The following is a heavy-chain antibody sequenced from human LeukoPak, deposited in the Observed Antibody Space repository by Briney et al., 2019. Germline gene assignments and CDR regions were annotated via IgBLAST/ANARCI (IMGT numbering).Heavy chain of an antibody. J-gene: IGHJ6*02. Sequence: PGRSLRLSCAASGFTSSSYAMHWVRQAPGKGLEWVAVISYDGSNKYYADSVKGRFTISRDNSKNTLYLQMNSLRAEDTAVYYCARDRATYYYDSSGYYGYYYYGMDVWGQGTTVTVSS. CDR1: GFTSSSYA. V-gene: IGHV3-30-3*01. D-gene: IGHD3-22*01. CDR3: ARDRATYYYDSSGYYGYYYYGMDV. CDR2: ISYDGSNK.